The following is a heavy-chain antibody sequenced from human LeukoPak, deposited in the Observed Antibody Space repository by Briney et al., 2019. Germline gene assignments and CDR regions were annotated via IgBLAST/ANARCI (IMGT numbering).Heavy chain of an antibody. Sequence: PGGSLRLSCAASGFTFGTTAMSCVRQAPGKGLEWVSTISGYGASTYYADSVKGRFTFSRDNSKNTLYLQMNRLTAEDTAVYYCVNGVTLRQLGLHYFDYWGQGSLVTVSS. D-gene: IGHD1-1*01. V-gene: IGHV3-23*01. J-gene: IGHJ4*02. CDR2: ISGYGAST. CDR3: VNGVTLRQLGLHYFDY. CDR1: GFTFGTTA.